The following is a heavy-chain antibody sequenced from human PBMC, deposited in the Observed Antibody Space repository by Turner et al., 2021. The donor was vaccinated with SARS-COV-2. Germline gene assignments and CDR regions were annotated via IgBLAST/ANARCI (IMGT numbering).Heavy chain of an antibody. CDR1: GSTFSSNG. Sequence: QVQRVESGGGVVQPGRSLRLSCAASGSTFSSNGMHWVRQAPGKGLEWVAVIWYDGSNKYYADSVKGRFTISRDNSKNTLYLQMNSLRAEDTAVYYCVSKGQVAVAGFDSWGQGTLVTVSS. CDR2: IWYDGSNK. V-gene: IGHV3-33*01. D-gene: IGHD6-19*01. CDR3: VSKGQVAVAGFDS. J-gene: IGHJ4*02.